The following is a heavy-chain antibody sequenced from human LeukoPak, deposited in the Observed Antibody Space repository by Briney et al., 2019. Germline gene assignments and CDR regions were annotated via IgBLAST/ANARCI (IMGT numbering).Heavy chain of an antibody. V-gene: IGHV4-4*07. Sequence: SETLSLTCTVSGGSISSYYWSWIRQPAGQGLEWIGRIYTSGSTNYNPSLKSRVTMSVDTSKNQFSLKLSSVTAADTAVYYCARDHGYSYGYAYYYYMDVWGKGTTVTISS. CDR2: IYTSGST. CDR3: ARDHGYSYGYAYYYYMDV. J-gene: IGHJ6*03. CDR1: GGSISSYY. D-gene: IGHD5-18*01.